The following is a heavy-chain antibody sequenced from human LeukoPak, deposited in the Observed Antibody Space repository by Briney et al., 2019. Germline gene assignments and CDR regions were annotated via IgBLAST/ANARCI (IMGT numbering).Heavy chain of an antibody. D-gene: IGHD2-2*01. CDR3: ARQCKSTSCSGAFDI. CDR1: GYSFTSYW. J-gene: IGHJ3*02. CDR2: IYPGDSDT. Sequence: GESLKISCKGSGYSFTSYWIGWVRQMPGKGLEWMGIIYPGDSDTRYSPSFQGQVTISADKSISTAYLQWSSLKASDTAMYYCARQCKSTSCSGAFDIWGQGTMVTVSS. V-gene: IGHV5-51*01.